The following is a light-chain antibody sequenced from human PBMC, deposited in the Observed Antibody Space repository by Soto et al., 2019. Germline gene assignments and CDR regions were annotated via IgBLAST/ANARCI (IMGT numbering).Light chain of an antibody. CDR3: CSFALRSTLI. CDR1: SSNIGSNT. J-gene: IGLJ2*01. V-gene: IGLV1-44*01. Sequence: QSVLTQPPSASGTPGQRVTISCSGSSSNIGSNTVNWYQQLPGTAPKLLIYSNNQRPSGVPDRFSGSKSGTSASLAISGLQSEDEADYYCCSFALRSTLIFGGGTKLTVL. CDR2: SNN.